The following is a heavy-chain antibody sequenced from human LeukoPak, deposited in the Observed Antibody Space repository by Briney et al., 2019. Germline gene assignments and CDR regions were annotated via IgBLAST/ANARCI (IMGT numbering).Heavy chain of an antibody. CDR1: GGSLSRYY. CDR2: IHTSWTT. V-gene: IGHV4-4*07. Sequence: KPSETLSLTCTVSGGSLSRYYWSFIRQPAGKGLEWIGRIHTSWTTYYNTSLKSRVTMSVDTSRNQFSLRLTSVTAADTAVYYCARGDYYDGGGRNWFDPWGQGTLVTVSS. J-gene: IGHJ5*02. D-gene: IGHD3-16*01. CDR3: ARGDYYDGGGRNWFDP.